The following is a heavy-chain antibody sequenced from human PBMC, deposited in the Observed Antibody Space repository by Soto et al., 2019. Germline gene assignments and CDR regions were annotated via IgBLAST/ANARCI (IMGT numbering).Heavy chain of an antibody. J-gene: IGHJ6*02. CDR3: AKVVPAAIGGDYYYYGMDV. CDR2: INHSGST. CDR1: GGSFSGYY. D-gene: IGHD2-2*01. Sequence: PSQTLSLTCAVYGGSFSGYYWSWIRQPPGKGLEWIGEINHSGSTNYNPSLKSRVTISVDTSKNQFSLKLSSVTAADTAVYYCAKVVPAAIGGDYYYYGMDVWGQGTTVTVSS. V-gene: IGHV4-34*01.